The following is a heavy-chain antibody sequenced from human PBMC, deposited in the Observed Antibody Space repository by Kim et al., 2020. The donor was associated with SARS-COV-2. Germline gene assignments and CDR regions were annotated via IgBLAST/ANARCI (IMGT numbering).Heavy chain of an antibody. J-gene: IGHJ4*02. Sequence: ASVKVSCKASGYTLTELSMHWVRQAPGKGLEWMGGFDPEDGETIYAQKFQGRVTMTEDTSTDTAYMELSSLRSEDTAVYYCATWGSGSYAQPPDYWGQGTLVTVSS. V-gene: IGHV1-24*01. CDR3: ATWGSGSYAQPPDY. CDR2: FDPEDGET. CDR1: GYTLTELS. D-gene: IGHD3-10*01.